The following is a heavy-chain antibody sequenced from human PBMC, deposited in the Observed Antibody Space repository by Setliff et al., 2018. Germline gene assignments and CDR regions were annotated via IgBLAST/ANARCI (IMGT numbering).Heavy chain of an antibody. Sequence: SVKVSCKASGDSFSNYAISWVRQAPGQGLEWMGGLIPMFGTPGYAQKFQDRATITTDESTSTAYMELNSLTSEDTAVYYCARSPALLGIVYLDPWGQGTRVTVSS. CDR2: LIPMFGTP. CDR1: GDSFSNYA. CDR3: ARSPALLGIVYLDP. D-gene: IGHD2-15*01. V-gene: IGHV1-69*05. J-gene: IGHJ5*02.